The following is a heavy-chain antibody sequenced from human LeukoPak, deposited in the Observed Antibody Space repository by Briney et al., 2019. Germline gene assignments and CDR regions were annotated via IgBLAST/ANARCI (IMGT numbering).Heavy chain of an antibody. CDR2: ISWNSGSI. V-gene: IGHV3-9*01. CDR3: AKEGFDP. CDR1: GFTFDDYA. J-gene: IGHJ5*02. Sequence: GRSLRLSCAASGFTFDDYAMHWVRQAPGKGLEWVSGISWNSGSIGYADSVKGRFTISRDNAKNSLYLQMNSLRAEDTALYYCAKEGFDPWGQGTLVTVSS.